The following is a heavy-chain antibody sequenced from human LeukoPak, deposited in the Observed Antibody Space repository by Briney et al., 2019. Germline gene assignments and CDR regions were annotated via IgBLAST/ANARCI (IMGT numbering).Heavy chain of an antibody. CDR1: GFTFSSYS. J-gene: IGHJ5*02. CDR2: ISSSSSTI. CDR3: ASAVAGTSWFDP. D-gene: IGHD6-19*01. Sequence: PGGSLRLSCAASGFTFSSYSMNWVRQAPGKGLEWVSYISSSSSTIYYADSVKGRFTISRDNAKNSLYLQMNSLRDEDTAVYYCASAVAGTSWFDPRGQGTLVTVSS. V-gene: IGHV3-48*02.